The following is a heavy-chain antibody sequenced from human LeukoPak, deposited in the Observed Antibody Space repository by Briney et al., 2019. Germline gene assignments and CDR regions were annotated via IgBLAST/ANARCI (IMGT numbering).Heavy chain of an antibody. CDR3: ARGGDGYNTPDWFDP. CDR2: INPNSGGT. Sequence: GASLKVSCKASGYTFTGYYMHCVRQAPGQGLEWMGRINPNSGGTNYAQKFQGRVTMTRDTSISTAYMELSRLRSDDTAVYYCARGGDGYNTPDWFDPWGQGTLVTVSS. D-gene: IGHD5-24*01. CDR1: GYTFTGYY. V-gene: IGHV1-2*06. J-gene: IGHJ5*02.